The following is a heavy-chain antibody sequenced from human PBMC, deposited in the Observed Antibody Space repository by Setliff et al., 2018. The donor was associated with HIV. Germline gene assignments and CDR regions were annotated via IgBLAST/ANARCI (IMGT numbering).Heavy chain of an antibody. CDR3: ARQGAVTGHSFDY. J-gene: IGHJ4*02. V-gene: IGHV4-34*01. D-gene: IGHD6-19*01. CDR1: GGSFSGSY. CDR2: LNYDGVT. Sequence: TSETLSLTCAVYGGSFSGSYWSWIRQPPGKGLEWIGELNYDGVTNHNPSLKSRVTISVEASKIQWSLKLNSVTAADTAVYYCARQGAVTGHSFDYWGQGALVTVSS.